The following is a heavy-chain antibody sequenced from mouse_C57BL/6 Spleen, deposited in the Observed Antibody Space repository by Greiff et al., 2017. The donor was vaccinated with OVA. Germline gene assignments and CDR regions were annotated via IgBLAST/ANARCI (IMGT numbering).Heavy chain of an antibody. CDR1: GYTFTDYY. J-gene: IGHJ2*01. V-gene: IGHV1-19*01. CDR2: INPYNGGT. D-gene: IGHD1-1*01. CDR3: ALTVVAPFDY. Sequence: VQLQQSGPVLVKPGASVKMSCKASGYTFTDYYMNWVKQSHGKSLEWIGVINPYNGGTSYNQKFKGKATLTVDKSSSTAYMELNSLTAEDSAVYYCALTVVAPFDYWGQGTTLTVSS.